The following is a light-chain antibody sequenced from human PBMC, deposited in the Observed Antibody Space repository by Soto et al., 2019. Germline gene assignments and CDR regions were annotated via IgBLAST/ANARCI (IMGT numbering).Light chain of an antibody. J-gene: IGLJ2*01. Sequence: SYELTQPPSVSVSPGQTANITCSGNTLGSKFVFWYQQKAGQSPMVVIYEDTKRPSGIPERFSGSNSGNTATLTFSGTQAMDEADFYCQAWDSGTVVFGGGTKLTVL. CDR3: QAWDSGTVV. CDR2: EDT. CDR1: TLGSKF. V-gene: IGLV3-1*01.